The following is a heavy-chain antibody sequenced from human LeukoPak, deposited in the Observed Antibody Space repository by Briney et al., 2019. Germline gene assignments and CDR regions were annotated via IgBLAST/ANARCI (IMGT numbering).Heavy chain of an antibody. J-gene: IGHJ4*02. CDR2: ISGSGGST. Sequence: GGSLRLSCAASGFTFSSYAMSWVRQAPGKGLEWVSAISGSGGSTYYADSVKGRFTISRDNSKNTLYLQMNSLRAEDTAVYYCAKDVSTTTVPTGTFDYWGQGTLVTVSS. V-gene: IGHV3-23*01. CDR3: AKDVSTTTVPTGTFDY. CDR1: GFTFSSYA. D-gene: IGHD4-17*01.